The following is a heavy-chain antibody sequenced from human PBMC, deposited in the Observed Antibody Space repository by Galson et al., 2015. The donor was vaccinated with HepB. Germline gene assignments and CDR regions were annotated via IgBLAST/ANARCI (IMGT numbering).Heavy chain of an antibody. CDR3: ARARDYDSSGYPVDAFDI. J-gene: IGHJ3*02. Sequence: SLRLSCAASGFTFSSYSMNWVRQAPGKGLEWVSSISSSSSYIYYADSVKGRFTISRDNAKNSLYLQMNSLRAEDTAVYYCARARDYDSSGYPVDAFDIWGQGTMVTVSS. D-gene: IGHD3-22*01. CDR2: ISSSSSYI. CDR1: GFTFSSYS. V-gene: IGHV3-21*01.